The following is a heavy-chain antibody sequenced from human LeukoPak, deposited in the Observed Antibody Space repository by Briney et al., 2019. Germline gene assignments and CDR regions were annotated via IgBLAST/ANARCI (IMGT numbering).Heavy chain of an antibody. V-gene: IGHV3-23*01. CDR3: ARDLRTLDAFDV. J-gene: IGHJ3*01. Sequence: PGGSLRLSCAASGFTFTSYAMSWVRQAPGKGLEWVSGISGSGGGTYYADSVEGRFTISRDISKSTLYLQLNSLRAEDTAVYFCARDLRTLDAFDVWGQGTMVVVSS. CDR2: ISGSGGGT. CDR1: GFTFTSYA.